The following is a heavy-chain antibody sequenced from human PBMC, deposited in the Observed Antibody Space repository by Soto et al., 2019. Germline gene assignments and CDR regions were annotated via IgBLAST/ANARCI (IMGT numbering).Heavy chain of an antibody. Sequence: GASVKVSCKASGYTFTGYYMHWVRQAPGQGLEWMGWINPNSGGTNYAQKFQGRVTMTRDTSISTAYMELSRLRSDDMAVYYCASVHGVSSSWFLRYYYYYGMDVWGQGTTVTVSS. D-gene: IGHD6-13*01. V-gene: IGHV1-2*02. CDR2: INPNSGGT. J-gene: IGHJ6*02. CDR3: ASVHGVSSSWFLRYYYYYGMDV. CDR1: GYTFTGYY.